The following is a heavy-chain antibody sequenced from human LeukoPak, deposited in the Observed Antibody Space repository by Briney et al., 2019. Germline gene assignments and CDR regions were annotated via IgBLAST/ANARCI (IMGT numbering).Heavy chain of an antibody. D-gene: IGHD2-2*01. V-gene: IGHV4-34*01. CDR3: ASRGGPAAPPALDDY. J-gene: IGHJ4*02. CDR2: INHSGST. Sequence: GSLRLSCAASGFTFSRYWMHWVRQPPGKGLEWIGEINHSGSTNYNPSLKSRVTISVDTSKNQFSLKLSSVTAADTAVYYCASRGGPAAPPALDDYWGQGTLVTVSS. CDR1: GFTFSRYW.